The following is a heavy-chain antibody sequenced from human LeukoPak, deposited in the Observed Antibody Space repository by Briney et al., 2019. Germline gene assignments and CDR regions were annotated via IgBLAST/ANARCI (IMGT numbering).Heavy chain of an antibody. V-gene: IGHV1-18*01. CDR1: GYTFTDNG. CDR3: ARDKNYRFDY. J-gene: IGHJ4*02. D-gene: IGHD3-16*02. Sequence: ASVKVSCKASGYTFTDNGISWVRQAPGEGLEWMGWISANSGKTNYAQRFQGRVTMTRETPSSTVYMELRSLRSDDTAVYFCARDKNYRFDYWGQGTLVSVTS. CDR2: ISANSGKT.